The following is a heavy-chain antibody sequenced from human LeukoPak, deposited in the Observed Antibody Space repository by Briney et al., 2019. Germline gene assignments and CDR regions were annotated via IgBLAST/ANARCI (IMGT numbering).Heavy chain of an antibody. CDR2: IKGDGSDK. D-gene: IGHD3-16*01. V-gene: IGHV3-7*01. J-gene: IGHJ4*02. CDR3: ATEHWGPNS. Sequence: PGGSLRLSCAASGFTFSGSWMTWVRQAPGKGLEWLANIKGDGSDKNYVDSVKGRFTISRDNAKNSLFLQMSSLRGEDTALYYCATEHWGPNSWGQGTLVTVSS. CDR1: GFTFSGSW.